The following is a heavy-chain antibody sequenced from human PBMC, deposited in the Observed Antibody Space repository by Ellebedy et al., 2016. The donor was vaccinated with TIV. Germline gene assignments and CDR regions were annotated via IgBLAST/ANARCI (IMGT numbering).Heavy chain of an antibody. CDR3: ARRADYFYGMDV. CDR1: QFTFSAYS. J-gene: IGHJ6*02. V-gene: IGHV3-21*01. Sequence: GESLKISCAASQFTFSAYSMNWVRQAAGKGLEWVSSITSSSSYIYYANSVNGRFTISRDNAKNSLFLEMTSLRGEDTAVYYCARRADYFYGMDVWGQGTTVTVSS. CDR2: ITSSSSYI.